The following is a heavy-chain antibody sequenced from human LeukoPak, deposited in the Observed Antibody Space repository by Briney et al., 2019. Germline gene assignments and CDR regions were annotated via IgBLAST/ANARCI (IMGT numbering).Heavy chain of an antibody. J-gene: IGHJ4*02. CDR1: GYTFTSYG. D-gene: IGHD3-22*01. CDR2: ISAYNGNT. V-gene: IGHV1-18*01. Sequence: ASVKVSCKASGYTFTSYGISWVRQAPGQGLEWMGWISAYNGNTNYAQKLQGRVTMTTDTSTSTAYMELRSLRSDDTAVYYCARDQVLDSSGYYLGWGQGTLVTVSS. CDR3: ARDQVLDSSGYYLG.